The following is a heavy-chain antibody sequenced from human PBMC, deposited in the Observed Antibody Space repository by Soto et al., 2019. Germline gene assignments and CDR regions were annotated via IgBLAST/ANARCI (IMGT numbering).Heavy chain of an antibody. CDR2: IITIFGTA. CDR3: ARGADSSASGYNYYGMDV. CDR1: GGTFSSYA. V-gene: IGHV1-69*13. D-gene: IGHD6-6*01. J-gene: IGHJ6*02. Sequence: SVKVSCKASGGTFSSYAISWVRQAPGQGLEWMGGIITIFGTANYAQKFQGRAKITADESKSTAYMERSSRRPEDTAVYCCARGADSSASGYNYYGMDVWGQGTTVTVSS.